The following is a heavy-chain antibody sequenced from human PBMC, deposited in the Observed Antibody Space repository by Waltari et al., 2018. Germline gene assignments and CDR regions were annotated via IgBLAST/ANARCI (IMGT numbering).Heavy chain of an antibody. V-gene: IGHV4-31*03. CDR1: GGSISSGGYY. J-gene: IGHJ4*02. CDR2: IYYSGRT. D-gene: IGHD4-17*01. Sequence: QVQLQESGPGLVKPSQTLSLTCTVSGGSISSGGYYWSWIRQPPGKGLEWIGYIYYSGRTSYTPSLKSRVTLSVDTSKNQFSLKLSSVTAADTAVYYCAREGPDYGGNSGSFFDYWGQGTLVTVSS. CDR3: AREGPDYGGNSGSFFDY.